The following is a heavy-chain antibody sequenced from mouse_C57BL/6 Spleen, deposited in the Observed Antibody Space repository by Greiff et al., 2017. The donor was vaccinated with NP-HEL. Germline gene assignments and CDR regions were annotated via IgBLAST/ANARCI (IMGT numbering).Heavy chain of an antibody. CDR1: GFSFNTYA. V-gene: IGHV10-1*01. CDR2: IRSKSNNYAT. D-gene: IGHD2-5*01. CDR3: VRQYSNYEGYAMDY. Sequence: EVKLVESGGGLVQPKGSLKLSCAASGFSFNTYAMNWVRQAPGKGLEWVARIRSKSNNYATYYADSVKDRFTISRDDSESMLYLQMNNLKTEDTAMYYCVRQYSNYEGYAMDYWGQGTSVTVSS. J-gene: IGHJ4*01.